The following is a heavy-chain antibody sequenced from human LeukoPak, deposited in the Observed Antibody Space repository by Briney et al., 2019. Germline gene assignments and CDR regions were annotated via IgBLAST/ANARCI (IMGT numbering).Heavy chain of an antibody. Sequence: SVKVSCKASGGTFSSYAISWVRQAPGQGLEWMGGIIPIFGTANYAQKFQGRVTITADESTSTAYMELSSLRSEDTAVYYCARDEVVAAPNYFGMVVWGQGTTVSVSS. CDR1: GGTFSSYA. CDR2: IIPIFGTA. CDR3: ARDEVVAAPNYFGMVV. D-gene: IGHD2-15*01. V-gene: IGHV1-69*01. J-gene: IGHJ6*02.